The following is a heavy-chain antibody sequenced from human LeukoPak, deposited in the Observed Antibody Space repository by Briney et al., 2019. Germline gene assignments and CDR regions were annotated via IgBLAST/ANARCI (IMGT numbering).Heavy chain of an antibody. D-gene: IGHD3-10*01. CDR2: INSDGSST. V-gene: IGHV3-74*01. Sequence: GGSLRLPCAASGFTFSRYWMHWVRQAPGKGLVWVSRINSDGSSTSYADSVKGRFTISRDNAKNTLYLQMNSLTAEDTAVYYCARVGEYSANPYGMDVWGQGTTVTVSS. CDR3: ARVGEYSANPYGMDV. CDR1: GFTFSRYW. J-gene: IGHJ6*02.